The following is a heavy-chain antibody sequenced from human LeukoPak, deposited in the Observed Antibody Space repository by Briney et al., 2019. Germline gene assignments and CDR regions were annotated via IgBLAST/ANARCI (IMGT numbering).Heavy chain of an antibody. Sequence: SETLSLTCTVSGGSISSYYWSWIRQPPGKGLEWIGYIYYSGSTNYNPSLKSRVTISVDTSKNQFSLKLSSVTAADTAVYYCARDLPGIAAAGADAFDIWGQGTMVTVSS. D-gene: IGHD6-13*01. J-gene: IGHJ3*02. CDR3: ARDLPGIAAAGADAFDI. CDR1: GGSISSYY. V-gene: IGHV4-59*01. CDR2: IYYSGST.